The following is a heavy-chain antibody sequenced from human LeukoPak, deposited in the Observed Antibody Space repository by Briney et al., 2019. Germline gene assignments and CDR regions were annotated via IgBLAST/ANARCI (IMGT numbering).Heavy chain of an antibody. J-gene: IGHJ4*02. D-gene: IGHD2-15*01. CDR1: GFTVSSNS. Sequence: GGSLRLSCTVSGFTVSSNSMSWVRQAPGKGLEWVSFIYSGGNTHNSDSVKGRFTISRDNSKNTLYLQMDSLRAEDTAVYYCAKDPCSGGSCYSGAKGDYWGQGTLVTVSS. CDR3: AKDPCSGGSCYSGAKGDY. V-gene: IGHV3-53*01. CDR2: IYSGGNT.